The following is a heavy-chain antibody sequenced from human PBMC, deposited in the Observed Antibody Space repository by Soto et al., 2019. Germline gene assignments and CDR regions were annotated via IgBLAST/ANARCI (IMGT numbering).Heavy chain of an antibody. V-gene: IGHV3-33*01. D-gene: IGHD3-22*01. CDR1: GFTFSSYG. Sequence: QVQLVESGGGVVQPGRSLRLSCAASGFTFSSYGMHWVRQAPGKGLEWVAVIWYDGSNKYYADSVKGRFTISRDNSKNTLYLQMNSLRAEDTAVYYCARDNFNYDSSGYPPYDAFDIWGQGTMVTVSS. CDR3: ARDNFNYDSSGYPPYDAFDI. J-gene: IGHJ3*02. CDR2: IWYDGSNK.